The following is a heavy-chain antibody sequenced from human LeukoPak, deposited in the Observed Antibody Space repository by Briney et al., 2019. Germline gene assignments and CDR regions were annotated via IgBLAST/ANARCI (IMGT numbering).Heavy chain of an antibody. CDR3: ARESITMVRGVPATAFDY. CDR1: RFTFSDYY. J-gene: IGHJ4*02. CDR2: ISSSGSTI. D-gene: IGHD3-10*01. Sequence: PGGSLRLSCAASRFTFSDYYMSWIRQAPGKGLEWVSYISSSGSTIYYADSVKGRFTISRDNAKNSLYLQMNSLRAEDTAVYYCARESITMVRGVPATAFDYWGQGTLVTVSS. V-gene: IGHV3-11*04.